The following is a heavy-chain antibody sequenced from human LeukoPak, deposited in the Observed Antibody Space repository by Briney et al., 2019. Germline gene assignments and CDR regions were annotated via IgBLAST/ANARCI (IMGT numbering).Heavy chain of an antibody. D-gene: IGHD2-21*01. CDR3: ARDLVYNWFDP. Sequence: GGSLRLSCAASGFTFSSYSMNWVRQTPGKGLEWVSYISSSGSTIYYADSVKGRFTISRDNAKNSLYLQMNSLRAEDTAVYYCARDLVYNWFDPWGQGTLVTVSS. V-gene: IGHV3-48*04. J-gene: IGHJ5*02. CDR1: GFTFSSYS. CDR2: ISSSGSTI.